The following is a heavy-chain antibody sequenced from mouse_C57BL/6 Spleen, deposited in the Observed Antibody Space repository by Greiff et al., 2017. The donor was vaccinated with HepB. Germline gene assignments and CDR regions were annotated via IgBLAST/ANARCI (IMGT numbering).Heavy chain of an antibody. D-gene: IGHD1-1*01. CDR3: ARRDYGSSFAWFAY. V-gene: IGHV5-17*01. J-gene: IGHJ3*01. CDR2: ISSGSSTI. CDR1: GFTFSDYG. Sequence: EVKLMESGGGLVKPGGSLKLSCAASGFTFSDYGMHWVRQAPEKGLEWVAYISSGSSTIYYADTVKGRFTISRDNAKNTLFLQMTSLRSEDTAMYYCARRDYGSSFAWFAYWGQGTLVTVSA.